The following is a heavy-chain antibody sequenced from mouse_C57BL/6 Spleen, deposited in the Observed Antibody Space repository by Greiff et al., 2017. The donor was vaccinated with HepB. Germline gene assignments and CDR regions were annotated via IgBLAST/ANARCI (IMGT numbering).Heavy chain of an antibody. CDR2: INPSSGYT. J-gene: IGHJ3*01. CDR3: ARGGYDYDGGFAY. D-gene: IGHD2-4*01. Sequence: QVQLQQSGAELAKPGASVKLSCKASGYTFTSYWMHWVKQRPGQGLEWIGYINPSSGYTKYNQKFKDKATLTADKSSSTAYMQRSSLTYEDSAVYYCARGGYDYDGGFAYWGQGTLVTVSA. V-gene: IGHV1-7*01. CDR1: GYTFTSYW.